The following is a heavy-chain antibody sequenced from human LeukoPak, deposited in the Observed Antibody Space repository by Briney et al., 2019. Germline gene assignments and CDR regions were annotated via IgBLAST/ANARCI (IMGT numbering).Heavy chain of an antibody. CDR1: GFTFSSYS. Sequence: GGSLRLSCAASGFTFSSYSMNWVRQAPGKALEWVSSISSSSSYIYYADSVKGRFTISRDNAKNSLYLQMNSLRAEDTAVYYCARDRGSDSSGYYYPMPIDYWGQGTLVTVSS. J-gene: IGHJ4*02. V-gene: IGHV3-21*01. D-gene: IGHD3-22*01. CDR3: ARDRGSDSSGYYYPMPIDY. CDR2: ISSSSSYI.